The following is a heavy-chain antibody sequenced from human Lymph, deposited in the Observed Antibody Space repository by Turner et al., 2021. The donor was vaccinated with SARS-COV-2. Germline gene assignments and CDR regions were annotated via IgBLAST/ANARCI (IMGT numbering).Heavy chain of an antibody. J-gene: IGHJ5*02. V-gene: IGHV1-69*04. CDR2: IIPILGIA. CDR3: ARGRLDSFGGGYYSWFDP. CDR1: GGTFSSYA. D-gene: IGHD1-26*01. Sequence: QVQLVQSGAEVKKPGSLLQVSCKASGGTFSSYAINWVRQAPGQGLEWMGRIIPILGIANYAQKFQGRVTITADKSTSTAYMELGSLRSEDTGVYYCARGRLDSFGGGYYSWFDPWGQGTLVTVSS.